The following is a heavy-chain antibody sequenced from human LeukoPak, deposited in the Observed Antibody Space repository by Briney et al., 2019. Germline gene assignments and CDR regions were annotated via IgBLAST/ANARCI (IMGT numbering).Heavy chain of an antibody. CDR1: GYSLTGFY. CDR2: INPNSGDT. Sequence: ASVKVSCKASGYSLTGFYLYWLRQAPGQGPQWMGWINPNSGDTNYAQKYEGRVSMTRDTSISTAYMELSGLSPDDTAVYYCARGVRRSAGKLHRSGNYYMDVWGKGTTVIVSS. J-gene: IGHJ6*03. CDR3: ARGVRRSAGKLHRSGNYYMDV. D-gene: IGHD1-1*01. V-gene: IGHV1-2*02.